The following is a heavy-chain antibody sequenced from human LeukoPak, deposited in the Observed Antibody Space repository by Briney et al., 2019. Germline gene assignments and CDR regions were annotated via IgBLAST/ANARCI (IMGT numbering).Heavy chain of an antibody. CDR2: INQDGSVK. CDR1: GFTFSNYW. CDR3: ARIGYSSSSMDY. J-gene: IGHJ4*02. D-gene: IGHD6-6*01. V-gene: IGHV3-7*01. Sequence: GGSLRLSCAASGFTFSNYWMSWVRQAPGKGLEWVANINQDGSVKYYVDSLKGRFTISRDNAKNSLYLRVNSLRAEDTAIYYCARIGYSSSSMDYWGQGTLVTVSS.